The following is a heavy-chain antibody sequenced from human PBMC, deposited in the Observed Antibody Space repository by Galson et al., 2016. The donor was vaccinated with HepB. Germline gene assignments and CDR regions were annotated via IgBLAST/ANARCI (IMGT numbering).Heavy chain of an antibody. CDR1: GFTFSRFG. Sequence: SLRLSCAASGFTFSRFGMHWVRQAPGKGLESVAVIRFDGRDAYYGDSVKGRFTISKDNSKNTLYLQMNSLRVEDTAVYYCARDPWGDCSTTTCSHLDYWGQGTLVTVSS. V-gene: IGHV3-33*01. CDR3: ARDPWGDCSTTTCSHLDY. CDR2: IRFDGRDA. D-gene: IGHD2-15*01. J-gene: IGHJ4*02.